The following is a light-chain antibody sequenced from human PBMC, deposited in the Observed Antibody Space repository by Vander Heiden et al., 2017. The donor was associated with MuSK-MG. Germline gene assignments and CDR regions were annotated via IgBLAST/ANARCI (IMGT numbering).Light chain of an antibody. V-gene: IGKV4-1*01. CDR2: WAS. CDR1: QSVLYSSNNKNY. CDR3: QQYYSTPWT. J-gene: IGKJ1*01. Sequence: DIVMTQSPDSLPVSLGERATINCKSSQSVLYSSNNKNYLAWYQQKPGQPPKLLIYWASTRESGVPDRFSGGGSGTDFTLTISSLQAEDVAVYYCQQYYSTPWTFGQGTKVEIK.